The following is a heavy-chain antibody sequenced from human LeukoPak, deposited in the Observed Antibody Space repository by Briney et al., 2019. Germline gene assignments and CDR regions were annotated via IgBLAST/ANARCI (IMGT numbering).Heavy chain of an antibody. V-gene: IGHV4-4*07. Sequence: SETLSLTCTVSGGFISSYYWSWLRQPAGKGLKWIGRIYSSGGTDHNPSLKSRVIMSVDTSKNHLSLKLTSVTAADTAVYYCARDQTDYVRGSSANNWFDPWGQGTLVTVSS. CDR2: IYSSGGT. J-gene: IGHJ5*02. CDR1: GGFISSYY. CDR3: ARDQTDYVRGSSANNWFDP. D-gene: IGHD3-16*01.